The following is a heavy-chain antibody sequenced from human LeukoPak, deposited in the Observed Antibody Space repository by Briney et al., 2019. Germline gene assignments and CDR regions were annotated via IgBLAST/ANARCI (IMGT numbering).Heavy chain of an antibody. Sequence: SETLSLTCAVYGGSLSGYYWSWIRQPPGKGREWIGEINHSGSTNYNPSLKSRVTISVDTSKKQFSLKLTSVTAADTAVYYCARDSGSYPHWFAPWGQGTLVTVSS. CDR1: GGSLSGYY. D-gene: IGHD1-26*01. V-gene: IGHV4-34*01. CDR3: ARDSGSYPHWFAP. CDR2: INHSGST. J-gene: IGHJ5*02.